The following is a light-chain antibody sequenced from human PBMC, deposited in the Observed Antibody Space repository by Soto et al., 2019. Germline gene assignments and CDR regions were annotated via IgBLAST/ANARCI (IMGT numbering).Light chain of an antibody. Sequence: EIVLTQSPGTLSLSPGERATLSCRASQSVSSSYLAWYQQKPGQAPRLLIYGASSRATRIPDRFSGSGSGTDFTLTIIRLEPEDFAVYYCQQYGSSPPTFGPGTKVDIK. V-gene: IGKV3-20*01. CDR2: GAS. J-gene: IGKJ3*01. CDR3: QQYGSSPPT. CDR1: QSVSSSY.